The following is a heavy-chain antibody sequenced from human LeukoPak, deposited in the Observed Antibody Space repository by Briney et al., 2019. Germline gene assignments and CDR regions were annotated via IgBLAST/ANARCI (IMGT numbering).Heavy chain of an antibody. V-gene: IGHV4-59*01. Sequence: SETLSLTCTVSGGSISSYYWSWLRQPPGKGLEWIGYIYYSGSTNYNPSLKSRATISVDTSKNQFSLKLSSVTAADTAVYYCARGSDSSSWYPHYYYMDVWGKGTTVTVSS. J-gene: IGHJ6*03. CDR1: GGSISSYY. D-gene: IGHD6-13*01. CDR3: ARGSDSSSWYPHYYYMDV. CDR2: IYYSGST.